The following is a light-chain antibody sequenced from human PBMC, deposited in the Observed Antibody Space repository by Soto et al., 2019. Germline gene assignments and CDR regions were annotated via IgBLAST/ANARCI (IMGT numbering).Light chain of an antibody. CDR3: QQRDNWPT. CDR1: QSVDTY. J-gene: IGKJ5*01. CDR2: DAS. Sequence: EIVLTQSPATLSLSPGERATLSCRASQSVDTYLAWYQQKPGQAPSLLIDDASTRATGIPARFSGSGSGTDFTLTISSLEPEDFAVYYCQQRDNWPTFGQGTRLEIK. V-gene: IGKV3-11*01.